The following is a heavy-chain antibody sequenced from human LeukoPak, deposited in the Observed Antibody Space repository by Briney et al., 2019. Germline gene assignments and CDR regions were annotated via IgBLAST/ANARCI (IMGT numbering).Heavy chain of an antibody. CDR1: GGSFSGYY. CDR3: ARIRAAMCDY. J-gene: IGHJ4*02. CDR2: INRSGST. V-gene: IGHV4-34*01. Sequence: PSETLSLTCAVYGGSFSGYYWSWIRQPPGKGLEWIGEINRSGSTNYNPSLKSRVTISVDTSKNQFSLKLSSVTAADTAVYYCARIRAAMCDYWGQGTLVTVSS. D-gene: IGHD3-10*01.